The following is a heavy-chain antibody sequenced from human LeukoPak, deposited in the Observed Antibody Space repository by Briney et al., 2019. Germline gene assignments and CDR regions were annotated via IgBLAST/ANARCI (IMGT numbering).Heavy chain of an antibody. CDR1: GDSINNYY. J-gene: IGHJ6*03. V-gene: IGHV4-59*08. D-gene: IGHD3-10*01. CDR3: AGGTGVLYYMDV. CDR2: IYYSGST. Sequence: SETLSLTCSVSGDSINNYYWNWIRQSPGKGLEWIGYIYYSGSTRYNPSLQSRVTMSIGTSKTQFSLKLDSVTAADTAVYYCAGGTGVLYYMDVWGKGTTVTVSS.